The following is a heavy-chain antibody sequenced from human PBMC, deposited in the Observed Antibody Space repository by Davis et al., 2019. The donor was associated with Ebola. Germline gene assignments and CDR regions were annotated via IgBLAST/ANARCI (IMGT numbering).Heavy chain of an antibody. CDR3: AKEGQQLLRRAYSHYYGMDV. D-gene: IGHD6-13*01. CDR1: GYTFTSYY. Sequence: ASVKVSCKASGYTFTSYYMHWVRQAPGQGLEWMGIINPSGGSTSYAQKFQGRVTMTRDTSTSTVYMELSSLRSEDTAVYYCAKEGQQLLRRAYSHYYGMDVWGKGTTVTVSS. J-gene: IGHJ6*04. V-gene: IGHV1-46*01. CDR2: INPSGGST.